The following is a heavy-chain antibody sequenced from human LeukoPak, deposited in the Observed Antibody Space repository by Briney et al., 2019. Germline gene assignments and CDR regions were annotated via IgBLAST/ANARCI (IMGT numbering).Heavy chain of an antibody. CDR3: ARGARIAARGYFDY. J-gene: IGHJ4*02. CDR1: GGSFSGYY. D-gene: IGHD6-6*01. CDR2: INHSGST. Sequence: SETLSLTCAVYGGSFSGYYWSWIRQPPGKGLEWIGEINHSGSTNYNPSLKSRVTISVDTSKNQFSLKLSSVTAADTAVYYCARGARIAARGYFDYWGQGTLVTVSS. V-gene: IGHV4-34*01.